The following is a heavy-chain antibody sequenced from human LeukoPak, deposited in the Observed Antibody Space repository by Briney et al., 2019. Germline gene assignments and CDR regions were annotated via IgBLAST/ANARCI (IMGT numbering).Heavy chain of an antibody. D-gene: IGHD3-22*01. Sequence: PGGSLRLSCAASGFTFSGYAMSWVSQAPGKGLEWVSAISGSGGSTYYADSVKGRFTISRDNSKNTLYLQMNSLRAEDTAVYYCAKDLRRYYYDSSGYLDYWGQGTLVTVSS. CDR3: AKDLRRYYYDSSGYLDY. J-gene: IGHJ4*02. CDR2: ISGSGGST. V-gene: IGHV3-23*01. CDR1: GFTFSGYA.